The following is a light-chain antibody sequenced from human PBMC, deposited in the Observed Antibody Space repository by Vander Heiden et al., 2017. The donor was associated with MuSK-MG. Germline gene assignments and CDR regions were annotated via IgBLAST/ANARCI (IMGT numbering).Light chain of an antibody. CDR1: QSISRF. Sequence: DIQMTESSSTLSASVGDRVTITCRASQSISRFLAWYQQKPGKAPKFLIYKASSLEGGVPSRFSGSGSGTEFTLTISSLQPDDFATYYCQQYNNYWTFGQGTKVELK. CDR3: QQYNNYWT. CDR2: KAS. J-gene: IGKJ1*01. V-gene: IGKV1-5*03.